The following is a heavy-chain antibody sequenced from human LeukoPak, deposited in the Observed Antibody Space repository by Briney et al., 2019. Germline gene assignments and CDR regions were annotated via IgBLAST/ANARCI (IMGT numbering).Heavy chain of an antibody. CDR2: IYSGGST. D-gene: IGHD3-9*01. J-gene: IGHJ4*02. CDR1: GFTVSSNY. CDR3: ARSNEGAIFVFVN. Sequence: GGSLRLSCAASGFTVSSNYMSWVRQAPGKGLEWVSVIYSGGSTYYADSVKGRFTISRDNSKNTLYLQMNSLRAEDTAVYYCARSNEGAIFVFVNWGQGTLVTVSS. V-gene: IGHV3-66*01.